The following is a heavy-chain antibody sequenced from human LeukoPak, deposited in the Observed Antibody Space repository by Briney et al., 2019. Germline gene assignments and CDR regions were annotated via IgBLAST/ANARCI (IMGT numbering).Heavy chain of an antibody. CDR1: GGSISSGGYY. CDR3: ARALGGSGHFDY. D-gene: IGHD3-10*01. V-gene: IGHV4-31*03. Sequence: SQTLSLTCTVSGGSISSGGYYWSWIRPPPGKGLEWIGYIYYSGSTYYNPSLKSRVTISVDTSKNQFSLKLSSVTAADTAAYYCARALGGSGHFDYWGQGTLVTVSS. CDR2: IYYSGST. J-gene: IGHJ4*02.